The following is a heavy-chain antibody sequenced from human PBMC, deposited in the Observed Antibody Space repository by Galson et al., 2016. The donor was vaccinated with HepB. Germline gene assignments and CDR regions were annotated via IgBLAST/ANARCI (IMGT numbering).Heavy chain of an antibody. CDR1: GGTFSTYA. CDR3: ARGGMAIFGVPYSHPDY. J-gene: IGHJ4*02. CDR2: IIPVFGTT. Sequence: SVKVSCKASGGTFSTYAISWVRQAPGQGLEWMGGIIPVFGTTNYAQKFQGRVTITVDESMSTAYMELSSLRSEVTAVYYCARGGMAIFGVPYSHPDYWGQGTLVTVSS. V-gene: IGHV1-69*13. D-gene: IGHD3-3*01.